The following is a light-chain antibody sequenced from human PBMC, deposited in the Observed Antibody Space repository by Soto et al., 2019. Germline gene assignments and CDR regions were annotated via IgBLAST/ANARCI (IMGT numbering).Light chain of an antibody. J-gene: IGLJ1*01. V-gene: IGLV2-11*01. CDR3: CSYAGSYTYV. Sequence: QSVLTQPRSVSGSPGQSVTISCTGTSSDVGGYNYVSWYQQHPGKAPKLMIYDVSKRPSGVPDRFSGSKSGNTASLTISGHDAEDEADYYCCSYAGSYTYVFGTGTKVTVL. CDR1: SSDVGGYNY. CDR2: DVS.